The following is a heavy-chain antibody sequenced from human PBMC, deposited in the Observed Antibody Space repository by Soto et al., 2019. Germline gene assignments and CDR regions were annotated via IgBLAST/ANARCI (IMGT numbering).Heavy chain of an antibody. J-gene: IGHJ5*02. D-gene: IGHD3-3*01. CDR1: GFSLSTSGMC. V-gene: IGHV2-70*01. Sequence: GSGPTLVNPTQTLTLTCTFSGFSLSTSGMCVSWIRQPPGKALEWPALIDWDDDKYYSTSLKTRLTISKDTSKNQVVLTMTNMDPVDTATYYCARSGGAGGEFGGWFDPWGQGTLVTAPQ. CDR2: IDWDDDK. CDR3: ARSGGAGGEFGGWFDP.